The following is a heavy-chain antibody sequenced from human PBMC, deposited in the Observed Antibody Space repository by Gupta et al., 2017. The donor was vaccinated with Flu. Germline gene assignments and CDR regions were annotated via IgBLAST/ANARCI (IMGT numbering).Heavy chain of an antibody. CDR2: ISGGGSST. Sequence: EPGRGLEWVSAISGGGSSTYYADSVKGRFTISRDNSKNTLYLQMNSLRAEDTAVYYCARGVSGGYRAGLADYWGQGTLVTVSS. CDR3: ARGVSGGYRAGLADY. V-gene: IGHV3-23*01. J-gene: IGHJ4*02. D-gene: IGHD5-12*01.